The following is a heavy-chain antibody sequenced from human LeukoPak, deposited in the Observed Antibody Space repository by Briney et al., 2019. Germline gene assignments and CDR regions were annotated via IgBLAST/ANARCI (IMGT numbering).Heavy chain of an antibody. V-gene: IGHV3-74*03. CDR3: ARESRENIVIDY. CDR1: GFTFSGYW. Sequence: GGSLRLSCAASGFTFSGYWMHWIRQAPGKGLVRVSRINTVGTTATYADSVKGRFTISRDNVKNTLYLQMNSLRAEDTAVYYCARESRENIVIDYWGQGTVVTVSS. D-gene: IGHD2-21*01. J-gene: IGHJ4*02. CDR2: INTVGTTA.